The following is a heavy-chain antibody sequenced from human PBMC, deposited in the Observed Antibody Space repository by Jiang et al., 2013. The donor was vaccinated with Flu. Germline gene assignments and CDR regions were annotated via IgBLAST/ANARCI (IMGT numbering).Heavy chain of an antibody. J-gene: IGHJ4*02. CDR1: GFFFVNYG. D-gene: IGHD3-9*01. Sequence: VQLVESGGGVVQPGKSLRLSCSVSGFFFVNYGMHWVRQAPGKGLEWLTIISYDGNNKYYAESVKGRFIVSRDNSKRTLYLQMDSLRADDTAVYYCAKDSLFFQPLHVMMTGYLDSWGQGTLVTVSS. CDR2: ISYDGNNK. CDR3: AKDSLFFQPLHVMMTGYLDS. V-gene: IGHV3-30*18.